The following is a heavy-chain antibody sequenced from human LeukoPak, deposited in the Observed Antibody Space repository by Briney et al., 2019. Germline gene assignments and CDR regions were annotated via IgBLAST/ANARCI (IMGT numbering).Heavy chain of an antibody. CDR1: GGSISSGDYY. D-gene: IGHD3-10*01. J-gene: IGHJ6*02. Sequence: SQTLSLTRTVSGGSISSGDYYWSWIRQPPGKGLEWIGYIYYSGSTYYDPSLKSRVTISVDTSKNQFPLKLSSVTAADTAVYYCARSYYGSGSYYLPPYYYYYYGMDVWGQGTTVTVSS. CDR2: IYYSGST. V-gene: IGHV4-30-4*01. CDR3: ARSYYGSGSYYLPPYYYYYYGMDV.